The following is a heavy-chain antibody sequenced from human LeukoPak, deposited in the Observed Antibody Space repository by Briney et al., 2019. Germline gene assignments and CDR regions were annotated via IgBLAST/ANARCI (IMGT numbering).Heavy chain of an antibody. Sequence: SQTLSLTCAVSGGSISSGGYSWSWVRQPPGTGLEWIGYIYHSGSTYYNPSLKSRVTISVDRSKNQFSLKLSSATAADTAVYYCATRSGSYPYFFDYWGQGTLVTVSS. CDR3: ATRSGSYPYFFDY. J-gene: IGHJ4*02. CDR1: GGSISSGGYS. V-gene: IGHV4-30-2*01. CDR2: IYHSGST. D-gene: IGHD1-26*01.